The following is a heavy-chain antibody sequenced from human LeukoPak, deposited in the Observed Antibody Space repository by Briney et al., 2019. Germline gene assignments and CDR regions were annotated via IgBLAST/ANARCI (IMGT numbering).Heavy chain of an antibody. D-gene: IGHD6-6*01. CDR3: ARDGIAAPFDP. V-gene: IGHV4-59*01. CDR1: GGSISRYY. CDR2: IYYSGST. J-gene: IGHJ5*02. Sequence: SETLSLTCTVSGGSISRYYWSWIRQPPGKGLEWIGYIYYSGSTNYNPSLKSRVTISVDTSKNQFSLKLSSVTAADTAVYYCARDGIAAPFDPWGQGTLVTVSS.